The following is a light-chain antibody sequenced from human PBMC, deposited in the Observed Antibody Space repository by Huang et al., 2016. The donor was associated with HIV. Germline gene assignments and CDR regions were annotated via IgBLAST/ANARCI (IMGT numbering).Light chain of an antibody. J-gene: IGKJ4*01. CDR1: QSVRNNF. CDR2: SAS. Sequence: EMVMTQSPATLSVSPGERATLSCRASQSVRNNFLAWYQQKPGPSPRLLIYSASTRATGIPARFSGSGSGTEFILTISSLQSEDFAVYYCQQHSSWPLTFGGGTKVEIK. V-gene: IGKV3-15*01. CDR3: QQHSSWPLT.